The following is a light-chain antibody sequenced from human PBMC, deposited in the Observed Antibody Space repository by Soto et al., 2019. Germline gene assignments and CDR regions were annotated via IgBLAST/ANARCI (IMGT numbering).Light chain of an antibody. V-gene: IGKV3-20*01. J-gene: IGKJ1*01. CDR3: QQYGSLSWT. CDR2: GAS. Sequence: ERVMTQSPDTLSVSPGERATLSCRASQSVSTNLAWYQQKPGQAPRIIIFGASGRATGIPDRFSGSGSGTDFTLTISRLEPEDFAVYYCQQYGSLSWTFGQGTKVDI. CDR1: QSVSTN.